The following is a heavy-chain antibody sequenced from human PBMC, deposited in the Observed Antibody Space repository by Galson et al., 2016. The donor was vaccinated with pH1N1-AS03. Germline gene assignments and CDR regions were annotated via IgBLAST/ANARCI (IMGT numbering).Heavy chain of an antibody. CDR2: INSKSGAT. Sequence: SVKVSCKASGFTFTDYYIHWIRQVPGQGLEWMGRINSKSGATKYVQKFEGRATMTRDTSISTAFLEQTNLHSDDTAVYFCARGDSGATATITNFDYWGQGTLVTVSS. V-gene: IGHV1-2*06. D-gene: IGHD5-24*01. CDR1: GFTFTDYY. CDR3: ARGDSGATATITNFDY. J-gene: IGHJ4*02.